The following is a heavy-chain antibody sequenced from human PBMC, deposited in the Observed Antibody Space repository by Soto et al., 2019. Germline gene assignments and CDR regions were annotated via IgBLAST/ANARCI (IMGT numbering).Heavy chain of an antibody. Sequence: PGESLKISCAASGFTVSSNYMSWVRQAPGKGLEWVSVIYSGGSTYYADSVKGRFTISRDNSKNTLYLQMNSLRAEDTAVYYCARNSVVDSGLDYWGQGTLVTVSS. J-gene: IGHJ4*02. V-gene: IGHV3-66*01. D-gene: IGHD2-2*01. CDR3: ARNSVVDSGLDY. CDR1: GFTVSSNY. CDR2: IYSGGST.